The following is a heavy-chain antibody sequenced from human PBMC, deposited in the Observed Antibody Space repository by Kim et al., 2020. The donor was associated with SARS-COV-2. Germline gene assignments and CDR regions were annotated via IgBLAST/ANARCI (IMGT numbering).Heavy chain of an antibody. CDR2: IIPIFGTA. Sequence: SVKVSCKASGGTFSSYAISWVRQAPGQGLEWMGGIIPIFGTANYAQKFQGRVTITADESTSTAYMELSSLRSEDTAVYYCARDQPVLELLSVGYNWFDPWGQGTLVTVSS. J-gene: IGHJ5*02. CDR1: GGTFSSYA. V-gene: IGHV1-69*13. D-gene: IGHD1-26*01. CDR3: ARDQPVLELLSVGYNWFDP.